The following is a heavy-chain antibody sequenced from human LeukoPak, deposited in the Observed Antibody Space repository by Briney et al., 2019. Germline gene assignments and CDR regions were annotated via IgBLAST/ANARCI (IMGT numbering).Heavy chain of an antibody. V-gene: IGHV3-21*01. CDR3: ARDALRYNYYDSSAQLKGSRLFDY. Sequence: PGGSLRLSCAASGFTFSSYSMNWVRQAPGKGLEWVSSISSSSSYIYYADSVKGRFTISRDNAKNSLYLQMNSLRAEDTAVYYCARDALRYNYYDSSAQLKGSRLFDYWGQGTLLTVSS. CDR2: ISSSSSYI. D-gene: IGHD3-22*01. CDR1: GFTFSSYS. J-gene: IGHJ4*02.